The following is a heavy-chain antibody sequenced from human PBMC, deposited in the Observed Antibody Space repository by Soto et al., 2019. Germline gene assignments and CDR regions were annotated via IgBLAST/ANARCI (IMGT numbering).Heavy chain of an antibody. CDR3: ARHWIGAAGRPFDY. CDR2: IYYSGTT. CDR1: GGSVSSGSYY. J-gene: IGHJ4*02. V-gene: IGHV4-61*01. D-gene: IGHD6-13*01. Sequence: KTSETLSLTCTVSGGSVSSGSYYWSWIRQPPGKGLEWIAYIYYSGTTNYNPSLKSRVTISVDTSKNQFSLKLSSVTAADTAVYYCARHWIGAAGRPFDYWGQGTLVTVSS.